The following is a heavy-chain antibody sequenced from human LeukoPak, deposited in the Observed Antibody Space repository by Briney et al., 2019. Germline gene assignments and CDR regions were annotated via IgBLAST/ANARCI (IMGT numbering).Heavy chain of an antibody. V-gene: IGHV3-66*01. CDR1: GFTVSSNY. CDR3: AKDQTYYYGSGSHPYFDY. CDR2: IYSGGST. D-gene: IGHD3-10*01. Sequence: GGSLRLSCAASGFTVSSNYMSWVRQAPGKGLEWVSVIYSGGSTYYADSVKGRFTISRDNSKNTLYLQMNSLRAEDTAVYYCAKDQTYYYGSGSHPYFDYWGQGTLVTVSS. J-gene: IGHJ4*02.